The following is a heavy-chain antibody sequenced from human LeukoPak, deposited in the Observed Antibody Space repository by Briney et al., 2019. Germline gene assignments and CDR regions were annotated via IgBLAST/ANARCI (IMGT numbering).Heavy chain of an antibody. V-gene: IGHV4-4*07. CDR2: IQASGST. D-gene: IGHD6-19*01. J-gene: IGHJ5*02. CDR3: ARDMAVAPYYWFDP. CDR1: GGSISSYY. Sequence: SETLSLTCTVSGGSISSYYWSWIRQPAGKGLEWIGRIQASGSTIYNPSLKSRVTMSVDTSKNQFSLKVSSVTAADTAAYYCARDMAVAPYYWFDPWGQGTLVTVAS.